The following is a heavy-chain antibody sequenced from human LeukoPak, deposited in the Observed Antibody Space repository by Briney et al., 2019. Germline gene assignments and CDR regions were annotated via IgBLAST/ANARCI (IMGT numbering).Heavy chain of an antibody. J-gene: IGHJ3*02. CDR2: IYHSGST. D-gene: IGHD6-13*01. CDR3: AGDSSPDAFDI. Sequence: PSETLSLTCTVSGASISSYYWSWLRQPPGKGLEWIGYIYHSGSTYYNPSLKSRVTISVDRSKNQFSLKLSSVTAADTAVYYCAGDSSPDAFDIWGQGTMVTVSS. CDR1: GASISSYY. V-gene: IGHV4-59*04.